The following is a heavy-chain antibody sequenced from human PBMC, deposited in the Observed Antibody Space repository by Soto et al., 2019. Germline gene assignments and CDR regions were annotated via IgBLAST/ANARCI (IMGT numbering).Heavy chain of an antibody. Sequence: EVQLVESGGGLVQPGGSLRLSCAASGFTFSSYEMNWVRQAPGKGLEWVSCISSSGSTIYYADSVKGRFTISRDNAKNSLYLQMNSLRAEDTAVYYCARDRGSGWYDYWGQGTLVTVSS. J-gene: IGHJ4*02. D-gene: IGHD6-19*01. CDR3: ARDRGSGWYDY. CDR2: ISSSGSTI. V-gene: IGHV3-48*03. CDR1: GFTFSSYE.